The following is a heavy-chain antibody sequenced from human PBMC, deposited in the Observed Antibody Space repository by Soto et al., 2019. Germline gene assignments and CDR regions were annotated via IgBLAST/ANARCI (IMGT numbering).Heavy chain of an antibody. V-gene: IGHV4-34*01. Sequence: QVQLQQWGAGLLKPSETLSLTCAVSNGSFSGYYWSWIRQSPGKGLEWIGEINHSGSTNYNPSLKSRVTISVDMSKNQFSLKLTSVTAADTALYYCATPGRTYTSGYFGYYAMDVWGQGTTVTVSS. CDR3: ATPGRTYTSGYFGYYAMDV. J-gene: IGHJ6*02. CDR1: NGSFSGYY. D-gene: IGHD5-18*01. CDR2: INHSGST.